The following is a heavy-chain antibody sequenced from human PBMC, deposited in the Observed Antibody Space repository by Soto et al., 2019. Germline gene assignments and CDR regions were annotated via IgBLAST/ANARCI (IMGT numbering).Heavy chain of an antibody. D-gene: IGHD2-15*01. V-gene: IGHV4-30-4*01. CDR1: GGSISSGDYY. CDR2: IYYSGST. J-gene: IGHJ5*02. CDR3: ARGRVEVAAIGS. Sequence: QVQLQESGPGLVKPSQTLSLTCTVSGGSISSGDYYWSWIRQPPGKGLEWIGYIYYSGSTYYNPSLKGRVTLSVDTSKNQFSLKLSSVTAAATAVYYCARGRVEVAAIGSWGQGTLVTVSS.